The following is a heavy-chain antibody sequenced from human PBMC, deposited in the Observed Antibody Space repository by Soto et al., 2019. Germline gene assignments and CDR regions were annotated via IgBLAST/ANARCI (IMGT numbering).Heavy chain of an antibody. D-gene: IGHD1-7*01. Sequence: GGSLRLSCAASGFTFSSYEMNWVRQAPGKGLEWVSYISSSGSTIYYADSVKGRFTISRDNAKNSLYLQMNSLRAEDTAVYYCASGGARTTGFYYYYGMDVWGQGTTVTVSS. CDR1: GFTFSSYE. CDR2: ISSSGSTI. CDR3: ASGGARTTGFYYYYGMDV. J-gene: IGHJ6*02. V-gene: IGHV3-48*03.